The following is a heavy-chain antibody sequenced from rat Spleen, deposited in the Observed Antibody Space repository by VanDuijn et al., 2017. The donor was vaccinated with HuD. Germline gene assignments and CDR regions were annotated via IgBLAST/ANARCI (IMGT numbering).Heavy chain of an antibody. CDR3: TREGHTMDRATYWFAY. J-gene: IGHJ3*01. Sequence: QVQLKESGPGLVQPSQTLSLTCNVSGFSLTSFHVSWVRQPPGKGLEWMGIIWTGGSTAYNSLLKSRLSISRDTSKSQVFLKMNSLQTEETAIYFCTREGHTMDRATYWFAYWGQGTLVTVSS. D-gene: IGHD1-9*01. CDR2: IWTGGST. V-gene: IGHV2-43*01. CDR1: GFSLTSFH.